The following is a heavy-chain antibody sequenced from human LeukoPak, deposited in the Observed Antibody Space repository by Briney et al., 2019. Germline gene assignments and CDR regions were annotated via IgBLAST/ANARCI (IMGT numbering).Heavy chain of an antibody. J-gene: IGHJ4*02. CDR1: GFTFDDYA. D-gene: IGHD2-15*01. CDR3: AKDLTSGGYDY. CDR2: ISWDGGST. V-gene: IGHV3-43D*04. Sequence: PGGSLRLSCAASGFTFDDYAMHWVRQAPGKGLEWVSLISWDGGSTHYADSVKGRFTISRDNSKNSLYLQMNSLRAEDTAVYYCAKDLTSGGYDYWGQGTLVTVSS.